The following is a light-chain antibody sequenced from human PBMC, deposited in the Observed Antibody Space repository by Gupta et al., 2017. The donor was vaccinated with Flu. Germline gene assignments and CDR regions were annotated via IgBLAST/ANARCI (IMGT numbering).Light chain of an antibody. CDR2: GAS. J-gene: IGKJ1*01. CDR3: QQNNYWPPMT. CDR1: QSVSSN. Sequence: EIVMTQSPATLSVSPGERATLSCRASQSVSSNLAWYQQKPGQAPRLLIYGASTMDTGIPARFSGSGCGKEFTLTISSRQSEDFAVYYCQQNNYWPPMTFGQGTKVEIK. V-gene: IGKV3-15*01.